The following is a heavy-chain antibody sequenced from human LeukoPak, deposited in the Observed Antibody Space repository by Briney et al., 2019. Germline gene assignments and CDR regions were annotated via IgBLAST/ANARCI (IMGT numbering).Heavy chain of an antibody. V-gene: IGHV3-30*18. D-gene: IGHD2-2*01. CDR1: GFTFSSYG. Sequence: PGRSLRVSCAASGFTFSSYGMHWVRQAPGKGLEWVAVISYDGSNKYYADSVKGRFTISRDNSKNTLYLQMNSLRAEDTAVYYCAKGASTRYYFDYWGQGTLVTVSS. CDR3: AKGASTRYYFDY. CDR2: ISYDGSNK. J-gene: IGHJ4*02.